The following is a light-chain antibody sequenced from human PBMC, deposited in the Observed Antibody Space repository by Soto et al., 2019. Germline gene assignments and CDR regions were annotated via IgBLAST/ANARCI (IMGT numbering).Light chain of an antibody. CDR3: QQYNNWPPVT. CDR1: QTVNSN. CDR2: CAS. Sequence: EIVMTQSPARRSFSPFEGATLSCRASQTVNSNLAWYQKKPGQAPMLLIYCASTRAPRIPATFSGSGSGTEFTLTISSLQSAEFSVYYCQQYNNWPPVTFGGGTKVDIK. V-gene: IGKV3D-15*01. J-gene: IGKJ4*01.